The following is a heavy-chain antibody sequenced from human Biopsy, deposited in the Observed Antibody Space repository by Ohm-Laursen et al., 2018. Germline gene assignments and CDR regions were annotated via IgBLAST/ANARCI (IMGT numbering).Heavy chain of an antibody. J-gene: IGHJ5*02. V-gene: IGHV3-23*01. D-gene: IGHD1/OR15-1a*01. CDR2: ISGSGGRT. CDR1: GFTFSSYA. CDR3: AKEVFSAVGTSGFDP. Sequence: SLRLPCSASGFTFSSYAMTWVRQAPGKGLEWVSGISGSGGRTYYAESMKGRFTISRDNSKKTVYLQMKSLRAEDTAVYYCAKEVFSAVGTSGFDPWGQGTLVTVSS.